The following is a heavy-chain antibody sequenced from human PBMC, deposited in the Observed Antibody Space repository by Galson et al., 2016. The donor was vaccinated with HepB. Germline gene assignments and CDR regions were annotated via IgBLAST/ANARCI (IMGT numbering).Heavy chain of an antibody. J-gene: IGHJ4*02. D-gene: IGHD1-1*01. Sequence: ETLSLTCNVSGGSIRSSDYFWGWIRQSPEKGLEWIGSVYFSGVTHYNPSLKSRVTISVDTSKNQFSLKLTSLTAADTAVYFGARQRQLVLLPFPHPLDNWGPGTLVTVSS. CDR3: ARQRQLVLLPFPHPLDN. V-gene: IGHV4-39*01. CDR1: GGSIRSSDYF. CDR2: VYFSGVT.